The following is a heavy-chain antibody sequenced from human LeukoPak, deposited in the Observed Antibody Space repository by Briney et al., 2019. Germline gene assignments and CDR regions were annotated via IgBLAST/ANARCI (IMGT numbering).Heavy chain of an antibody. Sequence: GGSLRLSCAASGFTVSSNYMSWVRQAPGKGLEWVSVIYSGGSTYYADSVKGRFTISRDNSKNTLYLHMNILRAEDTAVYYCARDLLGSYYFDYWGQGTLVTVSS. J-gene: IGHJ4*02. D-gene: IGHD2-15*01. CDR2: IYSGGST. CDR1: GFTVSSNY. V-gene: IGHV3-53*01. CDR3: ARDLLGSYYFDY.